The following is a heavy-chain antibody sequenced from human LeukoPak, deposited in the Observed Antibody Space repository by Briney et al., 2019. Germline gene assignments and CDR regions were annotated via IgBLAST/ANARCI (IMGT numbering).Heavy chain of an antibody. Sequence: GGSLGLSCAASGFTFSSYGMHWVRQAPGKGLEWVAVISYDGSNKYYADSVKGRFTISRDNSKNTLYLQMNSLRAEDTAVYYCALEGDSFDYWGQGTLVTVSS. CDR1: GFTFSSYG. CDR2: ISYDGSNK. D-gene: IGHD2-21*01. CDR3: ALEGDSFDY. J-gene: IGHJ4*02. V-gene: IGHV3-30*03.